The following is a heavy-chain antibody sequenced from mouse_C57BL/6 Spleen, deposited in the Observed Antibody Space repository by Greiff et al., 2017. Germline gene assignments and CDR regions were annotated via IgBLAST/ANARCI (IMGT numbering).Heavy chain of an antibody. Sequence: VQLVESGPGLVQPSQSLSITCTVSGFSLTSYGVHWVRQSPGKGLEWLGVIWSGGSTDYNAAFISRLSISKDNSKSQVFFKMNSLQADDTAIYYCARDDDYEGFAYWGQGTLVTVSA. CDR2: IWSGGST. D-gene: IGHD2-4*01. V-gene: IGHV2-2*01. J-gene: IGHJ3*01. CDR3: ARDDDYEGFAY. CDR1: GFSLTSYG.